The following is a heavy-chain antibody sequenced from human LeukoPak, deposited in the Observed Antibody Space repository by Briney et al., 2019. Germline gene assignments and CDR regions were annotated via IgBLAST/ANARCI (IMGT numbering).Heavy chain of an antibody. Sequence: GGSVKVSCKTSGYTFTAYYIHWVRQAPGQGLEWLGWINPNNAATKLTQKFQGRVTMTKDTSISTAYMELTRLRSDDTAVYYCARDGSVVPGGARDYDYYCMDVWGTGTTVTVSS. D-gene: IGHD2-21*01. CDR2: INPNNAAT. J-gene: IGHJ6*03. V-gene: IGHV1-2*02. CDR1: GYTFTAYY. CDR3: ARDGSVVPGGARDYDYYCMDV.